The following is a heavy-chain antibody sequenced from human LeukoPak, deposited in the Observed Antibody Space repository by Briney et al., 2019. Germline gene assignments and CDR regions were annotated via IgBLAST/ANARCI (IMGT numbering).Heavy chain of an antibody. V-gene: IGHV3-23*01. D-gene: IGHD3-3*01. Sequence: PGGSLRLSCAASGFTFSSYAMSWVRQAPGKGLEWVSAISGSGGSTYYADSVKGRFTISRDNSKNTLYLQMNSLRAEDTAVYYCAKDSSVPYYDFWSGYSPIYYYGMDVWGQGTTVTVSS. CDR3: AKDSSVPYYDFWSGYSPIYYYGMDV. CDR1: GFTFSSYA. J-gene: IGHJ6*02. CDR2: ISGSGGST.